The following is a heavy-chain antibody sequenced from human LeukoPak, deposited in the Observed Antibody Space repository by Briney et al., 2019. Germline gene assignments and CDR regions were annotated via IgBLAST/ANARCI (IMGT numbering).Heavy chain of an antibody. D-gene: IGHD3-22*01. CDR3: AKDRYYYDSSGYFDY. CDR2: ISYDGSNK. Sequence: GGSLRLSCAASGFTFSSYGMHWVRQAPGKGLEWVAVISYDGSNKYYADSVKGRFTISRDNSKNTLYLQMNSLRAEDTAVYYCAKDRYYYDSSGYFDYWGQGTLVSVSS. J-gene: IGHJ4*02. V-gene: IGHV3-30*18. CDR1: GFTFSSYG.